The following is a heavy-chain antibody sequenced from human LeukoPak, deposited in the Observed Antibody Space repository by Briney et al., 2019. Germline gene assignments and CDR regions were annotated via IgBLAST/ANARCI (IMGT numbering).Heavy chain of an antibody. J-gene: IGHJ4*02. V-gene: IGHV3-30*18. D-gene: IGHD4-17*01. CDR1: GFTFSSYG. CDR3: AKEALYGDYYFDY. Sequence: PGGFLRLSCAASGFTFSSYGMHWVRQAPGKGLEWVAVISYDGSNKYYADSVKGRFTISRDNSKNTLYLQMNSLRAEDTAVHYCAKEALYGDYYFDYWGQGTLVTVSS. CDR2: ISYDGSNK.